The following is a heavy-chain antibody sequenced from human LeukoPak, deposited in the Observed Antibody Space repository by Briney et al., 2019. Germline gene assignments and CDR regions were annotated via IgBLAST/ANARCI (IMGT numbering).Heavy chain of an antibody. V-gene: IGHV3-7*01. J-gene: IGHJ5*02. Sequence: GGSLRLSCAASGFTFRSKWMSWVRQAPGKGLEWVGNIQPDGSEQYPVDSVKGRFTISRDNARNSLFLQMNSLRVEDTAVYYYASQSYARFDPWGQGTLVTVSS. CDR3: ASQSYARFDP. D-gene: IGHD3-16*01. CDR2: IQPDGSEQ. CDR1: GFTFRSKW.